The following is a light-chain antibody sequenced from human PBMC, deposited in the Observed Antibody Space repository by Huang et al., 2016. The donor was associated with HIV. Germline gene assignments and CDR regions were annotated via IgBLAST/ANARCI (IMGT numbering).Light chain of an antibody. CDR2: DTS. CDR3: QQYDNLPRT. V-gene: IGKV1-33*01. J-gene: IGKJ1*01. Sequence: DIQMTQSPSSLSVSVGDRVTITCQASQDISKFLNWYQQKPGKVPKLLIYDTSNLETGVPSRFSGSGSGTHFTFTISSLQPEDIATYYCQQYDNLPRTFGQGTKVEIK. CDR1: QDISKF.